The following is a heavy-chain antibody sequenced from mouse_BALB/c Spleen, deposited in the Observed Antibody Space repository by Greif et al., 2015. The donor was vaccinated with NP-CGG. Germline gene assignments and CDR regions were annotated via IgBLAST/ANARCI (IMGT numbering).Heavy chain of an antibody. V-gene: IGHV5-17*02. CDR1: GFTFSSFG. CDR3: ARWGTTVR. CDR2: ISSGSSTI. D-gene: IGHD1-1*01. J-gene: IGHJ3*02. Sequence: EVHLVESGGGLVQPGGSRKLSCAASGFTFSSFGMHWVRQAPEKGLEWVAYISSGSSTIYYADTVKGRFTISRDNPKNTLFLQMTSLRSEDTAMYYCARWGTTVRWGQGTLVTVSA.